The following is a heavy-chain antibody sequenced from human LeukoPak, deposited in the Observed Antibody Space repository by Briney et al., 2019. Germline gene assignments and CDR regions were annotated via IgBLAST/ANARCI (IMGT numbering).Heavy chain of an antibody. CDR1: RFTFSNYG. J-gene: IGHJ2*01. CDR3: AKVDCGSPGCRRFDL. D-gene: IGHD2-2*01. Sequence: GGSLRLSCAASRFTFSNYGIHWVRPAPGKGLEWVAFIRYDGSDEYYAESVKGRFTISRDNSKNTLYLQMNSLRAEDTAVYFCAKVDCGSPGCRRFDLWGRGTLVTVSS. V-gene: IGHV3-30*02. CDR2: IRYDGSDE.